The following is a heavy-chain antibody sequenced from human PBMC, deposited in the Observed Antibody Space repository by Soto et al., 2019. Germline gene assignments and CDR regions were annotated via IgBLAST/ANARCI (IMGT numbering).Heavy chain of an antibody. CDR3: ARAGYYDDSSGYWYPGWFPP. D-gene: IGHD3-22*01. J-gene: IGHJ5*02. CDR2: IYHSGST. CDR1: GCSISGGGYS. Sequence: QLQLQESGSGLVTPSQTLSRPCAVSGCSISGGGYSWSWIRQPPGKGLEGIGYIYHSGSTYYNPSLKRRVPPSVDGPKNQFCLKRSAVAAADTAVYCCARAGYYDDSSGYWYPGWFPPWGQGTPVTVSS. V-gene: IGHV4-30-2*01.